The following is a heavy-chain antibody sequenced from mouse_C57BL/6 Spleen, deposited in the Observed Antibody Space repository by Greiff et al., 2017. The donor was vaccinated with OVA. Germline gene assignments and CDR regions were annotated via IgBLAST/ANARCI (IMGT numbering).Heavy chain of an antibody. Sequence: EVKLQQSGAELVRPGASVKLSCTASGFTITDYYMHWVKQRPEQGLEWIGRIDPEDGDTEYAPKFQGKATMTADTSSTTAYLQLSSLTSEDTAVYYCTTGGNYVWYFDVWGTGTTVTVSS. CDR1: GFTITDYY. D-gene: IGHD2-1*01. V-gene: IGHV14-1*01. CDR3: TTGGNYVWYFDV. J-gene: IGHJ1*03. CDR2: IDPEDGDT.